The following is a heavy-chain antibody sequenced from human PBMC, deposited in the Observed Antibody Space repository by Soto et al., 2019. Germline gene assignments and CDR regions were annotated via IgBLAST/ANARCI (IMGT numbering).Heavy chain of an antibody. J-gene: IGHJ5*02. V-gene: IGHV5-10-1*01. CDR2: IDPSDSYT. D-gene: IGHD2-2*01. Sequence: PGESLKISCKGSGYSVTSYWISWVRQMPGKGLEWMGRIDPSDSYTNYSPSFQGHVTISADKSISTAYLQWSSLKASDTAMYYCARHGIVVVPAAMGDAWFDPWGQGTLVTVSS. CDR3: ARHGIVVVPAAMGDAWFDP. CDR1: GYSVTSYW.